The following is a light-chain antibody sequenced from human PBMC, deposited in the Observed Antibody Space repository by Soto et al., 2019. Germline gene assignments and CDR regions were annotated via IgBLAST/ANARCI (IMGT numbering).Light chain of an antibody. V-gene: IGKV4-1*01. J-gene: IGKJ2*01. CDR2: WAS. CDR3: QQYYSTPHT. Sequence: DIVMTQSPDSLAVSLGERATINCKSSQSVLYSSNNKYYLAWYQQKPGQPPKLLIYWASTRESGVPDRFSGSGSGTDFTPTISSLQAEDVAVYYCQQYYSTPHTFGQGTKLEIK. CDR1: QSVLYSSNNKYY.